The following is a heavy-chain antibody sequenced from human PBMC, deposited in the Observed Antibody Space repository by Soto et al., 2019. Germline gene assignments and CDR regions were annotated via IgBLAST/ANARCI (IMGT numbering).Heavy chain of an antibody. CDR3: VRDNWNDETLFDY. J-gene: IGHJ4*02. D-gene: IGHD1-20*01. CDR1: GFTFTTYA. V-gene: IGHV3-30-3*01. CDR2: ISYEGGTK. Sequence: QVQLVVSGGGVVQPGGSLRLSCAASGFTFTTYAMHWVRQAPGKGLEWVSVISYEGGTKHYADSVKGRFSVSRDNSKYMLYLQMNSLKHEDTAVYYCVRDNWNDETLFDYLVQGSLVTVSS.